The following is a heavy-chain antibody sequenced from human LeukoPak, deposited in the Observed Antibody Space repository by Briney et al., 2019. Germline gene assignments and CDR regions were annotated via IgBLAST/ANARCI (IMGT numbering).Heavy chain of an antibody. J-gene: IGHJ5*02. V-gene: IGHV1-69*05. D-gene: IGHD3-9*01. CDR3: ARGRVRSYYDILTGPTWFDP. CDR1: GGTFSSYA. CDR2: IIPMFGTA. Sequence: GASVKVSCKASGGTFSSYAIRWVRQAPGQGLEWMGRIIPMFGTANYAQKFQARITITTDESTSTVYMELSSLRSEDTAVYYCARGRVRSYYDILTGPTWFDPWGQGTLVTVSS.